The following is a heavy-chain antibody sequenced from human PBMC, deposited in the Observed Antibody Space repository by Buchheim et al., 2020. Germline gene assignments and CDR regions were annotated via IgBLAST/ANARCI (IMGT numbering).Heavy chain of an antibody. J-gene: IGHJ6*02. CDR3: ARVRAAAGWDSSPYYYGMDV. Sequence: QLQLQESGPGLVKPSETLSLTCAVYGGSFSGYYWNWTRQPPGKGLEWIGEINHSGSTNYNPSLKSPVTMSVDTSKNQFSLKLSSVTAADTAVYYCARVRAAAGWDSSPYYYGMDVWGQGTT. D-gene: IGHD6-13*01. CDR1: GGSFSGYY. CDR2: INHSGST. V-gene: IGHV4-34*10.